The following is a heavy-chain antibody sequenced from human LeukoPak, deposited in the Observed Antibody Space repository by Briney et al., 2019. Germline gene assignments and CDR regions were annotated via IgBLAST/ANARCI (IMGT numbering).Heavy chain of an antibody. J-gene: IGHJ4*02. V-gene: IGHV3-48*03. D-gene: IGHD3-22*01. CDR1: GFTFSSYE. CDR3: ARVRASVVINAYYFDY. CDR2: ISSSGSTI. Sequence: GGSLRLSCAASGFTFSSYEMNWVRQAPGKGLEWVSYISSSGSTIYYADSEKGRFTISRDNAKNSLYLQMNSLRAEDTAVYYCARVRASVVINAYYFDYWGQGTLVTVSS.